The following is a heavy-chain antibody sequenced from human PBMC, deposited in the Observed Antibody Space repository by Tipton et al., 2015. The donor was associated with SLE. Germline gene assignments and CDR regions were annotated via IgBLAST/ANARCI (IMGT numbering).Heavy chain of an antibody. D-gene: IGHD2-2*01. CDR1: GFTFSIYA. J-gene: IGHJ3*02. Sequence: SLRLSCAASGFTFSIYAMHWVRQAPGKGLEWVAVISYDGGNKYYADSVKGRFTISRDNSKNTLYLQMNSLRAEDTAVYYCARLGDIVVVREAFDIWGQGTMVTVSS. V-gene: IGHV3-30*04. CDR3: ARLGDIVVVREAFDI. CDR2: ISYDGGNK.